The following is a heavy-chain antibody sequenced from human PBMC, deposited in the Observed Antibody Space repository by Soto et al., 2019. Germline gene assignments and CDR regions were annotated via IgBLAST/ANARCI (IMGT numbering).Heavy chain of an antibody. CDR2: IHHSGRT. CDR1: GDSISSNYW. V-gene: IGHV4-4*02. D-gene: IGHD4-17*01. J-gene: IGHJ2*01. CDR3: ARSTNDYADCYSHL. Sequence: QVQLQESGPGVVRPSGTLSLTCAVSGDSISSNYWWSWVRHPPGKGLKWIGEIHHSGRTNYNPSLKSRVTISINTPTNQFSMKLSSVTAADTALYHCARSTNDYADCYSHLWGRGTLDTVSS.